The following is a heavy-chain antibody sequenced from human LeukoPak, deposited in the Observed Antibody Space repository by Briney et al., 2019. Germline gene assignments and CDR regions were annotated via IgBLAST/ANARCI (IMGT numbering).Heavy chain of an antibody. V-gene: IGHV3-7*02. Sequence: SGGSLRLSCAASGFTFSSYWMSWVRQAPGKGLEWMANIKQDGSEKYYVDSVKGRFTISRDNAKNSLYLQMNSLRAEDTAVYYCARTGYSSSWYDYYYYGMDVWGQGTTVTVPS. J-gene: IGHJ6*02. D-gene: IGHD6-13*01. CDR2: IKQDGSEK. CDR1: GFTFSSYW. CDR3: ARTGYSSSWYDYYYYGMDV.